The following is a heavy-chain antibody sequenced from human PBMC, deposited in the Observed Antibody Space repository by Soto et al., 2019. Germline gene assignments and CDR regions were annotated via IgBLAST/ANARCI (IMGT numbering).Heavy chain of an antibody. CDR2: INPDLSST. CDR1: GFTFSKYW. V-gene: IGHV3-74*01. D-gene: IGHD2-8*01. J-gene: IGHJ3*02. Sequence: GWSLRLSCTVSGFTFSKYWMHWVRQAPGKGLFWVSLINPDLSSTAYADSVKGRFSISTDSAKTTLYLQMNSLTDEDTAVYYCASARGTKRNALDIWGQGTLVTVS. CDR3: ASARGTKRNALDI.